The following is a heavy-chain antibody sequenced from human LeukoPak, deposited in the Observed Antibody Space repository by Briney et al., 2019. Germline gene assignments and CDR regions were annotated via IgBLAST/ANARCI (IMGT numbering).Heavy chain of an antibody. CDR1: GFTFSSYA. D-gene: IGHD6-13*01. V-gene: IGHV3-30-3*01. Sequence: GGSPRLSCAASGFTFSSYAMHWVRQAPGKGLEWVAVISYDGSNKYYADSVKGRFTISRDNSKNTLYLQMNSLRAEDTAVYYCARDRRAAGYYYYYGMDVWGQGTTVTVSS. CDR2: ISYDGSNK. CDR3: ARDRRAAGYYYYYGMDV. J-gene: IGHJ6*02.